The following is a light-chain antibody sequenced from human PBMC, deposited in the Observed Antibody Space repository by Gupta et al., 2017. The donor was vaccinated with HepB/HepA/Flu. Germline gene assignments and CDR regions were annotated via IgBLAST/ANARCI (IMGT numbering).Light chain of an antibody. Sequence: DIQMTQSPSSLSASVGDRVTITCRASQSISSYLNWYQQKPGKAPKLLIYAASSLKSGVPSRFSGSGDGTDFTLTSSRLQHEDFANYYGQQSYSTFTFGHGTKVDIK. CDR3: QQSYSTFT. CDR1: QSISSY. J-gene: IGKJ3*01. CDR2: AAS. V-gene: IGKV1-39*01.